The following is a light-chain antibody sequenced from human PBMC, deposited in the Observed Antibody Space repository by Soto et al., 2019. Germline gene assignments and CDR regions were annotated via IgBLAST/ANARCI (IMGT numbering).Light chain of an antibody. CDR2: GAS. J-gene: IGKJ4*01. CDR1: QSVDSSY. V-gene: IGKV3-20*01. CDR3: QQYGSSPLT. Sequence: EIVLTQSPGTLSSSPGERATLSCRASQSVDSSYLAWYQQKPGQAPRLVIYGASSRATGIPDRFSGSGSGTDFTLTISRLVPEDFAVYYCQQYGSSPLTFGGGTKVEIK.